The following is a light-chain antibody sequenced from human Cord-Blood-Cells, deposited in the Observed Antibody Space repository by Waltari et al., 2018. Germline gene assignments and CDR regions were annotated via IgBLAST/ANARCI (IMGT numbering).Light chain of an antibody. CDR3: SSYTSSSTPLVV. CDR2: DVS. V-gene: IGLV2-14*04. Sequence: ITISCTGTSSDVGGYNYVSWYQQHPGKAPKLMIYDVSNRPSGVSNRFSGSKSGNTASLTISGLQAEDEADYYCSSYTSSSTPLVVFGGGTKLTVL. J-gene: IGLJ2*01. CDR1: SSDVGGYNY.